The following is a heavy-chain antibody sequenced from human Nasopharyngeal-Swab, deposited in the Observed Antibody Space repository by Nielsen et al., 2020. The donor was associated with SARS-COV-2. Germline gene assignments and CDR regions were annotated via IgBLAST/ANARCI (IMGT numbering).Heavy chain of an antibody. CDR2: IIPIFGTA. Sequence: SVKVSYKASGGTFSSYAISWVRQAPGQGLEWMGGIIPIFGTAYYAQKFQGRVTITADESTSTAYMELSSLRSEDTAVYYCARGRHLRPRDGYNLGGMDVWGQGTTVTVSS. CDR3: ARGRHLRPRDGYNLGGMDV. D-gene: IGHD5-24*01. J-gene: IGHJ6*02. V-gene: IGHV1-69*13. CDR1: GGTFSSYA.